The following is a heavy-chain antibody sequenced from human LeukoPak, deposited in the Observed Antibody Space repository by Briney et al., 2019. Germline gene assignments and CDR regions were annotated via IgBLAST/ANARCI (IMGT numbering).Heavy chain of an antibody. CDR2: IFTSGST. J-gene: IGHJ5*02. V-gene: IGHV4-4*07. D-gene: IGHD3-3*01. CDR3: ARVYDFWSGFNWFDP. Sequence: PSETLSLTCTVSGGSISSYYWSWIRQPAGKELEWIGRIFTSGSTNYNPSLKSRVTMSVDTYKNQLSLKLSSVTAADTAVYYCARVYDFWSGFNWFDPWGQGTLVTVSS. CDR1: GGSISSYY.